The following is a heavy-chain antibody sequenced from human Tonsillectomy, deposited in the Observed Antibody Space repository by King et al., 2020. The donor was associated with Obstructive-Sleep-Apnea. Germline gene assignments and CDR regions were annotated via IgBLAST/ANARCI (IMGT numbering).Heavy chain of an antibody. CDR1: GGSFSDYY. Sequence: HVQLQQWGAGLLKPSETLSLTCAVFGGSFSDYYWSWIRQPPGKGLEWIGEINHSGSTNYSPSLKSRVTISVDTSKNQFSLKLNSVTAADTAVYYCARGSGAAAVNWFDPWGQGTLVTVSS. CDR2: INHSGST. J-gene: IGHJ5*02. CDR3: ARGSGAAAVNWFDP. V-gene: IGHV4-34*01. D-gene: IGHD6-13*01.